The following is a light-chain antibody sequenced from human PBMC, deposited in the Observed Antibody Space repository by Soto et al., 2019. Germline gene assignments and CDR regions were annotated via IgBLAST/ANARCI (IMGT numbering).Light chain of an antibody. Sequence: EIVLTQSPATLSLSPGERATLSCRASQSVSSYLAWYQQKPGQPPRLLIYDASNRASGIPARFSGGGSGTDFTLTIDTLEPEDFAIYYCQHRYNWPLTFGAGTKVDIK. CDR3: QHRYNWPLT. V-gene: IGKV3-11*01. CDR2: DAS. J-gene: IGKJ4*01. CDR1: QSVSSY.